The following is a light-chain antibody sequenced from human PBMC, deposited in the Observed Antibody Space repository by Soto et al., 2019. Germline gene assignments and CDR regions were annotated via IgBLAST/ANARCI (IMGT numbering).Light chain of an antibody. Sequence: QPALTQPPSASGSPGQSVTISCTGTSSDVGGYNLVSWYQQHPGKAPQLMIYEVNKRPSGVPDRFSGSKSGNTASLTVSGLQAEDEADYYCCSYADNNIYVFGTGTKVTVL. CDR2: EVN. J-gene: IGLJ1*01. CDR1: SSDVGGYNL. CDR3: CSYADNNIYV. V-gene: IGLV2-8*01.